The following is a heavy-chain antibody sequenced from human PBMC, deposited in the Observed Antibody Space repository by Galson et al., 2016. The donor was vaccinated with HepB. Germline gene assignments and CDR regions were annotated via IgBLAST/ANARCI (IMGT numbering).Heavy chain of an antibody. J-gene: IGHJ4*02. CDR2: ISGSGDKT. V-gene: IGHV3-23*01. D-gene: IGHD4-23*01. Sequence: SLRLSCAASKFTFSTCAMSWVRQAPGKGLEWVSSISGSGDKTFHAESVKGRFTISRDNSRDTLFLQMNSLTVDDTAVYYCAKDAKRVTSGNGVTYDSWGQGTLVTVSS. CDR1: KFTFSTCA. CDR3: AKDAKRVTSGNGVTYDS.